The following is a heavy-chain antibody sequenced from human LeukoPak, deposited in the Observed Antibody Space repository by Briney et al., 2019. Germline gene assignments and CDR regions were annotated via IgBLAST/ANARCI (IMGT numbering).Heavy chain of an antibody. Sequence: QAGGSLRLSCAASGFTFTNYAMNWVRQAPGKGLEWVATVSYDGTDTSYADSVKGRFTISRDNSKNTLFLQMNSLRAEDTTIYYCALRDYSSSPSAFDIWGQGTMLTVSS. V-gene: IGHV3-30*14. CDR2: VSYDGTDT. CDR3: ALRDYSSSPSAFDI. J-gene: IGHJ3*02. D-gene: IGHD6-13*01. CDR1: GFTFTNYA.